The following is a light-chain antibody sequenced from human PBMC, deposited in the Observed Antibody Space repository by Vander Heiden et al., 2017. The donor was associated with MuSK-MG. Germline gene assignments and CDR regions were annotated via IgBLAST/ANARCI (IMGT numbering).Light chain of an antibody. Sequence: HSVLTQPPSVSAAPGQRVTLSCTGCSSNIGAGYDVPRYQQLPGHAPKLLVNCNSNRPSGVTDGFSGSTCGASASLAITGLQAEDEADYYCQSSDNSLGSSSVFGGGTKLTVL. V-gene: IGLV1-40*01. CDR3: QSSDNSLGSSSV. CDR1: SSNIGAGYD. CDR2: CNS. J-gene: IGLJ2*01.